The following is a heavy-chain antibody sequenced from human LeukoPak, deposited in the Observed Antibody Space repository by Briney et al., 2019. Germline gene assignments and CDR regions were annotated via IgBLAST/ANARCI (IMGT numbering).Heavy chain of an antibody. V-gene: IGHV3-7*04. Sequence: GGSLRLSCAASGFIFSSYWMSWVRQAPGKGLEWVANIKQDGSEKYYVDSVKGRFTISRDNAKNSLYLQMNSLRAEDTAVYYCARGPGGELGYWGQGTLVTVSS. CDR1: GFIFSSYW. CDR3: ARGPGGELGY. J-gene: IGHJ4*02. CDR2: IKQDGSEK. D-gene: IGHD4-17*01.